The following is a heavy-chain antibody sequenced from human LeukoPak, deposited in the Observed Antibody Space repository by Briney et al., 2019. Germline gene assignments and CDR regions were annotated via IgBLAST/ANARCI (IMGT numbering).Heavy chain of an antibody. D-gene: IGHD6-13*01. CDR3: ARASGSSWSRLGVYYYYMDV. CDR2: IYTSGST. Sequence: SETLSLTCTVSGGSLSNGSYYWIWIRQPAGKGLECIGRIYTSGSTNYNPSLKSRVTISVDTSNNQFSLKLTSVTAADTAVYYCARASGSSWSRLGVYYYYMDVWGKGTTVTVSS. CDR1: GGSLSNGSYY. J-gene: IGHJ6*03. V-gene: IGHV4-61*02.